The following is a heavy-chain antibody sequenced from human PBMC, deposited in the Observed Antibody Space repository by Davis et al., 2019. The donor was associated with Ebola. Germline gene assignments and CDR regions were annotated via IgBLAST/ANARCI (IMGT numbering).Heavy chain of an antibody. V-gene: IGHV4-39*01. CDR1: GGSISSSSYY. CDR3: ARSLEYYYDSSGYHTTYYFDY. J-gene: IGHJ4*02. CDR2: IYYSGST. Sequence: MPSETLSLTCTVSGGSISSSSYYWGWIRQPPGKGLEWIGSIYYSGSTYYNPSLKSRVTISVDTSKNQFSLKLSSVTAADTAVYYCARSLEYYYDSSGYHTTYYFDYWGQGTLVTVSS. D-gene: IGHD3-22*01.